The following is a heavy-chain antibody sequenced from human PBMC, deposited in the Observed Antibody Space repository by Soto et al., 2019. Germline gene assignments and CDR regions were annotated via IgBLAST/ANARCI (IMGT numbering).Heavy chain of an antibody. V-gene: IGHV3-73*02. CDR2: IRSKANSYAT. Sequence: EVQLVESGGGLVQPGGSLKLSCAASGFTFSGSAMHWVRQASGKGLEWVDRIRSKANSYATAYAASVKGRFTISRDDSKNTAYLQMNSLKTEDTAVYYCTSAYCSGGSCYSHDFEYWGQGTLVTVSS. J-gene: IGHJ4*02. CDR1: GFTFSGSA. CDR3: TSAYCSGGSCYSHDFEY. D-gene: IGHD2-15*01.